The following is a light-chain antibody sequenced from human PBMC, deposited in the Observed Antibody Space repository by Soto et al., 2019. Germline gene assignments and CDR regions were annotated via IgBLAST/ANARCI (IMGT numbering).Light chain of an antibody. Sequence: DIQMTQSPSTLSASVGDRVTITCRASQSISSWLAGYQQKPGKAPKLLIYKASNLESGVPSRFSGSGSGTEFTLTISSLQPDDFATYYCQQYNSYPLTFGPGTKVDIK. CDR2: KAS. J-gene: IGKJ3*01. CDR1: QSISSW. V-gene: IGKV1-5*03. CDR3: QQYNSYPLT.